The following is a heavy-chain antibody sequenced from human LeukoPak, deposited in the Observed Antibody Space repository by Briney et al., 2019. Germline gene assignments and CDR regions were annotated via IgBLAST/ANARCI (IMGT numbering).Heavy chain of an antibody. CDR2: IYHSGST. CDR1: GGSISSYY. V-gene: IGHV4-59*12. Sequence: SETLSLTCTVSGGSISSYYWSWIRQPPGKGLEWIGSIYHSGSTYYNPSLKSRVTISVDTSKNQFSLKLSSVTAADTAVYYCARETDHYDSSGYYYGGDAFDIWGQGTMVTVSS. CDR3: ARETDHYDSSGYYYGGDAFDI. J-gene: IGHJ3*02. D-gene: IGHD3-22*01.